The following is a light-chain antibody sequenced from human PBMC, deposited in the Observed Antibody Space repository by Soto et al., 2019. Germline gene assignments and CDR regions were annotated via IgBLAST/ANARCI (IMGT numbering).Light chain of an antibody. CDR1: QSVSSN. V-gene: IGKV3-15*01. J-gene: IGKJ1*01. CDR2: GAS. Sequence: EIVMTQSPATLSVSPGERVTLSCRASQSVSSNLAWYQQKPGQAPRPLISGASTRATGVPARFSGSGSGTEFTLTISSLQSEDFAVYSYQQYNSWPPTFGQGTKVEIK. CDR3: QQYNSWPPT.